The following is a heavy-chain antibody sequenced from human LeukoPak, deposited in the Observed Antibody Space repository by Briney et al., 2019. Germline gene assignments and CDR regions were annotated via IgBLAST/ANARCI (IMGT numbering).Heavy chain of an antibody. D-gene: IGHD3-22*01. CDR3: VTIMYDSSGYSYFDL. CDR2: INYSGST. Sequence: SETLSLICTVPGGSISSYSYYWGWIRQPPGKGLEWIGSINYSGSTNYTPSLKTRVTISVDTSRDQFSLKMSSVTAADTAVYYCVTIMYDSSGYSYFDLWGQGTLVTVSS. V-gene: IGHV4-39*01. CDR1: GGSISSYSYY. J-gene: IGHJ4*02.